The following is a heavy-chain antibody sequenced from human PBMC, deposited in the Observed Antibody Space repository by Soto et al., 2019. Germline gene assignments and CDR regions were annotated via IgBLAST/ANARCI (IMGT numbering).Heavy chain of an antibody. Sequence: GGSLRLSCAASGFTFSSYGMHWVRQAPGKGLEWVAVIWYDGSNKYYADPVKGRFTISRDNSKNTLYLQMNSLRAEDTAVYYCARGTTVTFGWFDPWGQGTLVTVSS. CDR1: GFTFSSYG. CDR3: ARGTTVTFGWFDP. D-gene: IGHD4-4*01. V-gene: IGHV3-33*01. J-gene: IGHJ5*02. CDR2: IWYDGSNK.